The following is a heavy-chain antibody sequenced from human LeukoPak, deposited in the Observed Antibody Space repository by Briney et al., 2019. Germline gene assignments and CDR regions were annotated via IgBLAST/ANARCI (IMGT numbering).Heavy chain of an antibody. CDR1: GFTFSSYA. J-gene: IGHJ4*02. CDR2: ISYDGSNK. D-gene: IGHD7-27*01. V-gene: IGHV3-30-3*01. Sequence: GGSLRLSCAASGFTFSSYAMHWVRQAPGKGLEWVAVISYDGSNKYYADSVKGRFTNSRDNSKNTLYLQMNSLRAEDTAVYYCARDGLLGYFDYWGQGTLVTVSS. CDR3: ARDGLLGYFDY.